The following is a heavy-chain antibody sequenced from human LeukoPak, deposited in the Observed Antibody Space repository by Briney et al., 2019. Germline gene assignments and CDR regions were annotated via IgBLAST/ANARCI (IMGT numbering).Heavy chain of an antibody. CDR3: ARVVMKAFYYYYMDV. J-gene: IGHJ6*03. V-gene: IGHV1-2*02. CDR2: MNPTSGDT. Sequence: ASVKVSCKASGYTFTGYYTHWVRQAPGQGLEWMGWMNPTSGDTGYAQKFQGRVTMTRSMSKNTAYMELSRLRSEDTAVYFCARVVMKAFYYYYMDVWGKGTT. CDR1: GYTFTGYY. D-gene: IGHD2-21*01.